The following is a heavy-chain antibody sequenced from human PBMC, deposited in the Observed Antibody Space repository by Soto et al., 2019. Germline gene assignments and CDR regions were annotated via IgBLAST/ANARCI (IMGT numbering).Heavy chain of an antibody. J-gene: IGHJ4*02. D-gene: IGHD3-10*01. CDR2: IRSKANSYAT. CDR1: GFTFSGSA. V-gene: IGHV3-73*01. CDR3: TSMVRGVIDY. Sequence: GGSMRLSCAASGFTFSGSAMHWVRQASGKGLEWVGRIRSKANSYATAYAASVKGRFTISRDDSKNTAFLQMNSLKTEDTAVYYCTSMVRGVIDYWGQGTLVTVSS.